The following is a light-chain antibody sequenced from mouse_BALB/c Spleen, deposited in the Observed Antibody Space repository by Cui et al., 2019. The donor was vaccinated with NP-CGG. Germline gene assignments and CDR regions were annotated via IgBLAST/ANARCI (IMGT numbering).Light chain of an antibody. J-gene: IGLJ1*01. V-gene: IGLV1*01. CDR1: TVAVTTSNY. CDR3: ALWYSNHWV. CDR2: GTN. Sequence: QALVTQESALTTSPGETITLTCRSSTVAVTTSNYANWVQERPDHLFTGLIGGTNNRAPGVPARFSGSLIGDKAALTITGAQTEDEAIYFCALWYSNHWVFGGGTKRTVL.